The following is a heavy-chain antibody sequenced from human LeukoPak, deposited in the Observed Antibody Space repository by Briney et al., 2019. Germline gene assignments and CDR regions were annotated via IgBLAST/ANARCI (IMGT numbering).Heavy chain of an antibody. CDR3: ARDVGCYGSGDLDL. D-gene: IGHD3-10*01. CDR1: GYTFISYG. CDR2: ISASNGNT. Sequence: ASVKVSCKASGYTFISYGISWVRQAPGQGLEWMGWISASNGNTKYAQKVQGRVTMTTDTSTSTAYMELRSLKSDDTAVYYCARDVGCYGSGDLDLWGQGTLVIVSS. V-gene: IGHV1-18*01. J-gene: IGHJ5*02.